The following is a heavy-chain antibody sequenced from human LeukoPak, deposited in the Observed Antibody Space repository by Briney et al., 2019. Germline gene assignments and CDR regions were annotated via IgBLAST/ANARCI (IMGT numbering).Heavy chain of an antibody. CDR2: IYYSGST. CDR3: ARLKIRDGAYYYDFWSGYHYYFDY. CDR1: GGSISSSSYY. V-gene: IGHV4-39*01. Sequence: SETLSLTCTVSGGSISSSSYYWGWIRQPPGKGLVWIGSIYYSGSTYYNPSLKSRVTISVDTSKNQFSLKLSSVTAADTAVYYCARLKIRDGAYYYDFWSGYHYYFDYWGQGTLVTVSS. D-gene: IGHD3-3*01. J-gene: IGHJ4*02.